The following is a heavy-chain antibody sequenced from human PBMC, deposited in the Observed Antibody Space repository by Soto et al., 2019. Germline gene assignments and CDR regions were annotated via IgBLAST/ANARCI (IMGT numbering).Heavy chain of an antibody. J-gene: IGHJ4*02. V-gene: IGHV3-23*01. CDR3: TRGSYCGGISCYGFGY. Sequence: VGSLRLSCAASGFTFSSYTMSWVRQAPGKGLEWVSAISGGGGSTYYADSVKGRFTISRDNSKNTLYLQLNSLGADDTAVYYCTRGSYCGGISCYGFGYWGQGTLVTVSS. D-gene: IGHD2-2*01. CDR1: GFTFSSYT. CDR2: ISGGGGST.